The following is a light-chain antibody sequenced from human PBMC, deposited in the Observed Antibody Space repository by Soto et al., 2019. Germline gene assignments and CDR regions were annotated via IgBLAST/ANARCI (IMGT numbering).Light chain of an antibody. CDR3: MQSIQLPLT. V-gene: IGKV2D-29*01. CDR2: EVS. CDR1: QSLLRSDGKTH. J-gene: IGKJ4*01. Sequence: EIVMTQTPLSLSVTPGQPASISCKSTQSLLRSDGKTHLFGYLQKAGQPPQALIYEVSNRFSGVPDRFSGSGSVTDFTLKISRVEAEDVGVYYCMQSIQLPLTFGGGTKVDIK.